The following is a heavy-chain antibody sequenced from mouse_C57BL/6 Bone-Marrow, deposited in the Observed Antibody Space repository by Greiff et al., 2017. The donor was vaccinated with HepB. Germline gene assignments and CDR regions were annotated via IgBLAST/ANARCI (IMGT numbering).Heavy chain of an antibody. CDR1: GYTFTSYW. CDR2: IYPSDSET. V-gene: IGHV1-61*01. Sequence: QVQLKQPGAELVRPGSSVKLSCKASGYTFTSYWMDWVKQRPGQGLEWIGNIYPSDSETHYNQKFKDKATLIVDKSSSTAYMQLSSLTSEDSAVYYCARAPYGNYLYYFDYWGQGTTLTVSS. CDR3: ARAPYGNYLYYFDY. J-gene: IGHJ2*01. D-gene: IGHD2-1*01.